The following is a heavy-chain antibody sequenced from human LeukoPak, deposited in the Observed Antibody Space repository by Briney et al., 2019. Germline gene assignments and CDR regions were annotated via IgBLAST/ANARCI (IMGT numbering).Heavy chain of an antibody. CDR2: ITPNSGDK. D-gene: IGHD3-3*01. J-gene: IGHJ4*02. CDR3: ARDLVGGIWSAGF. CDR1: GYTFTGYY. V-gene: IGHV1-2*06. Sequence: ASVKVSCKTSGYTFTGYYVHWVRQAPGQGLEWMGRITPNSGDKIYAQKFQGRATMTRDTSISAAYMELNSLTSDDTAIYYCARDLVGGIWSAGFWGQGTLVTVSS.